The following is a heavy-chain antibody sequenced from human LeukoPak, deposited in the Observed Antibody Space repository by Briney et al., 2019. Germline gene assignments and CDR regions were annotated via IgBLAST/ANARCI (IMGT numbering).Heavy chain of an antibody. D-gene: IGHD6-13*01. CDR3: ARGWGAAAATPRGY. Sequence: GGSLRLSRAASGFTFSSYSMNWVRQAPGKGLEWVSSISSSSSYIYYADSVKGRFTISRDNAKNSLYLQMNSLRAEDTAVYYCARGWGAAAATPRGYWGQGTLVTVSS. J-gene: IGHJ4*02. CDR2: ISSSSSYI. CDR1: GFTFSSYS. V-gene: IGHV3-21*01.